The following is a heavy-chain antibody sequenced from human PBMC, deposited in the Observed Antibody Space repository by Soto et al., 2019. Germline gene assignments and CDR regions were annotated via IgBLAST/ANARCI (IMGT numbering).Heavy chain of an antibody. V-gene: IGHV3-7*05. D-gene: IGHD5-18*01. CDR2: IKQDGSEK. CDR1: GFTFSSYW. J-gene: IGHJ6*02. Sequence: GSLRLSCAASGFTFSSYWMSWVRQAPGKGLEWVANIKQDGSEKYYVDSVKGRFTISRDNAKNSLYLQMNSLRAEDTAVYYCARDSGSYGYRVYYYYYYGMDVWGQGTTVTVPS. CDR3: ARDSGSYGYRVYYYYYYGMDV.